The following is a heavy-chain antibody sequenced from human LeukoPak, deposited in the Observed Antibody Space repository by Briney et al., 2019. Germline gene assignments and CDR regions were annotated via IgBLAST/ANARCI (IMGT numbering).Heavy chain of an antibody. V-gene: IGHV3-7*01. CDR3: ARDSYGGNLFDI. J-gene: IGHJ3*02. CDR2: IKQDGSEK. CDR1: GFIFSSYG. D-gene: IGHD4-23*01. Sequence: QPGGSLRLSCAVSGFIFSSYGMSWVRQAPGKGLEWVANIKQDGSEKYYVDSVKGRFTISRDNAKNSLYLQMNSLRAEDTAVYYCARDSYGGNLFDIWGQGTMVTVSS.